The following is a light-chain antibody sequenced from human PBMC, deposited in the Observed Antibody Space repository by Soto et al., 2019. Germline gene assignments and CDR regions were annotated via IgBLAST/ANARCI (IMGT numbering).Light chain of an antibody. CDR3: QHYNVYYMYT. CDR2: DAS. Sequence: DIQMTPSPSTLSASVGDRVTITCRASQNINNWLAWFQQKPGEAPKLLIYDASTLESGVPSRFSGSGSGTEFTLTISSLQPDDYATYSCQHYNVYYMYTFGQGTKVDIK. CDR1: QNINNW. J-gene: IGKJ2*01. V-gene: IGKV1-5*01.